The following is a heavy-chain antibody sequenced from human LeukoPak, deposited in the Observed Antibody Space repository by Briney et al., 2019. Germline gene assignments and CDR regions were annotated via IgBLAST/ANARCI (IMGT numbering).Heavy chain of an antibody. Sequence: ASVKVSCKASGYTFTGSYMHWVQQAPGEGLEWMGWINPNSGGTNYAQKFQGRVTMTRDTSISTAYMELSRLRSDDTAVYYCARQTAAGTRELDYWGQGTLVTVSS. V-gene: IGHV1-2*02. D-gene: IGHD6-13*01. J-gene: IGHJ4*02. CDR2: INPNSGGT. CDR1: GYTFTGSY. CDR3: ARQTAAGTRELDY.